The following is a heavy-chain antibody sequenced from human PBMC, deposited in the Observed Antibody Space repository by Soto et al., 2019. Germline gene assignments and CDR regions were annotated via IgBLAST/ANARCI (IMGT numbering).Heavy chain of an antibody. CDR1: GYTFTRYT. V-gene: IGHV1-3*01. J-gene: IGHJ5*02. CDR3: ARGIATGQLDP. CDR2: INPDNGNT. D-gene: IGHD2-15*01. Sequence: GASVKVSGKASGYTFTRYTVNWVRQAPGQRLEWMGWINPDNGNTKSSQKFQDRVIITRDTSASTAYMDLSSLRSEDTAVYYCARGIATGQLDPWGQGTLVTVSS.